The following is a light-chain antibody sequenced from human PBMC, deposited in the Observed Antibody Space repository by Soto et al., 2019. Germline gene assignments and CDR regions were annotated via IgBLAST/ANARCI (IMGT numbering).Light chain of an antibody. Sequence: EIVLTQSPATLSLSPGERATLSCRASQSVSSYLAWYQQKPGQVPRLLISHASNRATGIPARFSGSGSGTDFTLTITSLEPEDFAVYSCQQRSNGPPMYTFGQGTKLEIK. V-gene: IGKV3-11*01. J-gene: IGKJ2*01. CDR1: QSVSSY. CDR2: HAS. CDR3: QQRSNGPPMYT.